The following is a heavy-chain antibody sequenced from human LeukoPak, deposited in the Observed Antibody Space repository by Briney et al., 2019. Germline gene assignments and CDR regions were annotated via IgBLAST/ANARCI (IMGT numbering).Heavy chain of an antibody. D-gene: IGHD6-19*01. CDR1: GFTFSNSL. CDR3: TRGPSGWFASDF. Sequence: GGSLRLSCAVSGFTFSNSLMHWVRQGPGKGLVWVSRINEEGSITSYADSVKGRFTISRDNAKNTLYLQMNSLRAEDTAVYYCTRGPSGWFASDFWGQGTLVTVSS. CDR2: INEEGSIT. J-gene: IGHJ4*02. V-gene: IGHV3-74*01.